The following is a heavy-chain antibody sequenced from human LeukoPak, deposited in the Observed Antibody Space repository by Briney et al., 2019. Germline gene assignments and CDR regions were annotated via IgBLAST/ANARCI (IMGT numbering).Heavy chain of an antibody. V-gene: IGHV3-21*01. CDR1: GFTFSSYS. CDR2: ISSSSSYI. CDR3: ARDEQADSTPDGMDV. J-gene: IGHJ6*02. Sequence: GGSLRLSCAASGFTFSSYSMNWVRQAPGKGLEWVSSISSSSSYIYYADSVKGRFTISRDNAKNSLYLQMKSLRAEDTAVYYCARDEQADSTPDGMDVWGQGTTVTVSS. D-gene: IGHD2-15*01.